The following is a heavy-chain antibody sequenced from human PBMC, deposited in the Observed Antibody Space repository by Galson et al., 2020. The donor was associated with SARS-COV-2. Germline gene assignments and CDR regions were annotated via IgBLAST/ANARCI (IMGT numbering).Heavy chain of an antibody. CDR3: ARELDCTNGVCAYFDY. CDR1: GFTFSSYA. Sequence: GGSLRLSCAASGFTFSSYAMHWVRQAPGKGLEWVAVISYDGSNKYYADSVKGRFTISRDNSKNTLYLQMNSLRAEDTAVYYCARELDCTNGVCAYFDYWGQGTLVTVSS. V-gene: IGHV3-30-3*01. J-gene: IGHJ4*02. CDR2: ISYDGSNK. D-gene: IGHD2-8*01.